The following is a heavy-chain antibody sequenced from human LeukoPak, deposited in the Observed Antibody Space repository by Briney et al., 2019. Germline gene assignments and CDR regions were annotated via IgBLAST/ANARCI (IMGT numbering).Heavy chain of an antibody. CDR2: IYHSGST. Sequence: SETLSLTCTVSGYSISSGYYWGWIRQPPGKGLEWIGSIYHSGSTYYNPSLKSRVTISVDTSKNQFSLKLSSVTAADTAVYYCARRTLATVTTAYYYYYYMDVWGKGTTVTISS. CDR3: ARRTLATVTTAYYYYYYMDV. J-gene: IGHJ6*03. CDR1: GYSISSGYY. D-gene: IGHD4-17*01. V-gene: IGHV4-38-2*02.